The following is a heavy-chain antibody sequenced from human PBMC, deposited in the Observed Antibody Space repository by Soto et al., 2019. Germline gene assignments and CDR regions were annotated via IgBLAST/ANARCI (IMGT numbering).Heavy chain of an antibody. V-gene: IGHV5-51*01. D-gene: IGHD3-22*01. CDR3: ARHAYDSSGYYGNAFDI. CDR1: GYSFTIYW. CDR2: IYPGDSDT. Sequence: PGESLKISCKGSGYSFTIYWIGWVRQMPGKGLEWMGIIYPGDSDTRYSPSFQGQVTISADKSISTAYLQWSSLKASDTAMYYCARHAYDSSGYYGNAFDIWGQGTMVTVSS. J-gene: IGHJ3*02.